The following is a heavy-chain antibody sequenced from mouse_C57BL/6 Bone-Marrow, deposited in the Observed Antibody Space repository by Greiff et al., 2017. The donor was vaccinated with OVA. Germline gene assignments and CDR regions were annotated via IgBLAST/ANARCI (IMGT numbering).Heavy chain of an antibody. CDR3: ARRSNFLDY. CDR2: ISSGSSTL. J-gene: IGHJ2*01. D-gene: IGHD4-1*01. V-gene: IGHV5-17*01. CDR1: GFTFSDYG. Sequence: EVMLVESGGGLVKPGGSLKLSCAASGFTFSDYGMHWVRQAPEKGLEWVAYISSGSSTLYYADTVKGRFTISRDNAKTTLFLQMTRLMSEDTAVYYCARRSNFLDYWGQGTTLTVSS.